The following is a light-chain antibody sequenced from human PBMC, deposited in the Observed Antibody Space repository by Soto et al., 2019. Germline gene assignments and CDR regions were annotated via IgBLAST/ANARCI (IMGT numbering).Light chain of an antibody. CDR1: QTISSW. Sequence: DIQMPQSPSTLSGSVGDRVTITWRASQTISSWLAWYQQKPGKAPKLLIYKAPTLKSGVPSRFSGSGSGTEFTLTISSLQPDDFATYYCQHYNSYSEAFGQGTKVDIK. V-gene: IGKV1-5*03. J-gene: IGKJ1*01. CDR2: KAP. CDR3: QHYNSYSEA.